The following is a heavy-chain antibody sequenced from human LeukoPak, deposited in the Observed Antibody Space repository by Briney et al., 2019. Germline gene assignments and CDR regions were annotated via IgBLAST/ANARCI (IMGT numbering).Heavy chain of an antibody. CDR1: GGSISSYY. Sequence: SETLSLTCTVSGGSISSYYWSWIRQPPGKGLEWIGYIYYSGSTNYNPSLKSRVTISVDTSKNQFSLKLSSVTAADTAVYYCASLDEHGFDYWGQGTLVTVSS. CDR2: IYYSGST. D-gene: IGHD1/OR15-1a*01. J-gene: IGHJ4*02. CDR3: ASLDEHGFDY. V-gene: IGHV4-59*08.